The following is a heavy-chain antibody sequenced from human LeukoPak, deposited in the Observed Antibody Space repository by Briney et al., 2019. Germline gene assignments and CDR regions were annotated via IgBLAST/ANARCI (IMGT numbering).Heavy chain of an antibody. CDR2: ISAYNGNT. Sequence: ASVKVSCKASGYTFTSYGISWVRQAPGQGLEWMGWISAYNGNTNYAQKLQGRVTMTTDTSTSTAYMELRSLRSDDTAVYYCARDLPDTAMVPYEYYFDYWGQGTLVTVSS. V-gene: IGHV1-18*01. J-gene: IGHJ4*02. D-gene: IGHD5-18*01. CDR1: GYTFTSYG. CDR3: ARDLPDTAMVPYEYYFDY.